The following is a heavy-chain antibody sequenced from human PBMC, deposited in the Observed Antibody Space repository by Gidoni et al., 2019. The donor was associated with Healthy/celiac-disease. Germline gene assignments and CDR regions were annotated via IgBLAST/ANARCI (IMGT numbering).Heavy chain of an antibody. J-gene: IGHJ4*02. V-gene: IGHV3-48*02. CDR1: GFTFSSYS. CDR2: ISSSSSTI. D-gene: IGHD3-10*01. Sequence: EVQLVESGGGLVQPGGSLSLSCAASGFTFSSYSMNWVRQAPGKGLEWVSYISSSSSTIYYADSVKGRFTISRDNAKNSLYLQMNSLRDEDAAVYYCARRMVRGVIIFGGAFDYWGQGTLVTVSS. CDR3: ARRMVRGVIIFGGAFDY.